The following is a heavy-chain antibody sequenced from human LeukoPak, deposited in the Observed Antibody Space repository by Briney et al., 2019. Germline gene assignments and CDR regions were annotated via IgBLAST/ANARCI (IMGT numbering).Heavy chain of an antibody. V-gene: IGHV3-23*01. Sequence: SGGSLRLSCAASGFTFSNHAMSWVRQAPGKGLQWVSAISGGGVAIYYADSVKGRFTISRDNSKNTLYLQMNSLRAEDTAVYYCAKGKVVTGIDYWGQGTLVTVSS. J-gene: IGHJ4*02. CDR1: GFTFSNHA. CDR3: AKGKVVTGIDY. CDR2: ISGGGVAI. D-gene: IGHD2-21*02.